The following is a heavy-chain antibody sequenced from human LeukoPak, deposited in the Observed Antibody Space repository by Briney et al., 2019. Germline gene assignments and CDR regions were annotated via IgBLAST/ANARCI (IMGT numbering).Heavy chain of an antibody. D-gene: IGHD1-7*01. CDR2: IYTSGST. J-gene: IGHJ5*02. CDR3: ARGTFRNYVHNWFDP. V-gene: IGHV4-4*07. Sequence: SETLSLTCTVSGGSISSYYWSWIRQPAGKGLEWIGRIYTSGSTNYNPSLKSRVTMSVDTSKNQFSLKLSSVTAADTAVYYFARGTFRNYVHNWFDPRGQGTLGTVSS. CDR1: GGSISSYY.